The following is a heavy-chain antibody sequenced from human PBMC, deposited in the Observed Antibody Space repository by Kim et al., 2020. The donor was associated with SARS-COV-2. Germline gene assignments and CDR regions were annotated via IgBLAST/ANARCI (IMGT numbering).Heavy chain of an antibody. CDR2: ISSSSSYI. J-gene: IGHJ6*02. V-gene: IGHV3-21*01. CDR1: GFTFSSYS. Sequence: GGSLRLSCAASGFTFSSYSMNWVRQAPGKGLEWVSSISSSSSYIYYADSVKGRFTISRDNAKNSLYLQMNSLRAEDTAVYYCARDGTLRLGELSLTYYYYGMDVWRQGTTVTVSS. D-gene: IGHD3-16*02. CDR3: ARDGTLRLGELSLTYYYYGMDV.